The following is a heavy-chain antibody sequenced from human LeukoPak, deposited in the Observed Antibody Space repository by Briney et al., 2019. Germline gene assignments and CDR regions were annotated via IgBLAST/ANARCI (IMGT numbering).Heavy chain of an antibody. CDR1: GFTFSTYS. CDR2: IISSSSYI. Sequence: PGGSLRLSCAASGFTFSTYSMNWVRQAPGKGLEWVSSIISSSSYIYYADSVKGRFTISRDNAKNSLYLQMNSLRAEDTAVYYCARTSGVNYDFWSGYYYFDYWGQGTLVTVSS. V-gene: IGHV3-21*01. D-gene: IGHD3-3*01. J-gene: IGHJ4*02. CDR3: ARTSGVNYDFWSGYYYFDY.